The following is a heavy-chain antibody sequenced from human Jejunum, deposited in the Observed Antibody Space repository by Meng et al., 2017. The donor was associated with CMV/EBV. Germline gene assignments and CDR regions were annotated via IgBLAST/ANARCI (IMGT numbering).Heavy chain of an antibody. D-gene: IGHD2-2*01. Sequence: EVQLVESGGGLVNAGGSLRLSCTASGLTFDTYSMNWVRQAPGKGLEWVSSISRSSNQMYYADSVKGRFTISRDNGKDSLYLQMNSLRAEDTAVYYCARGRQSCNSISCHYNWFDPWGQGTLVTVSS. V-gene: IGHV3-21*01. CDR2: ISRSSNQM. CDR3: ARGRQSCNSISCHYNWFDP. CDR1: GLTFDTYS. J-gene: IGHJ5*02.